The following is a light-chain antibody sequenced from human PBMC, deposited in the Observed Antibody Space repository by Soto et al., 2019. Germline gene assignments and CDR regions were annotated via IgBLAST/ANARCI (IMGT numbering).Light chain of an antibody. Sequence: QSVLTQSPSASASLGASVKLTCTLSNGHSSYAIAWHQQQPEKGPRYLMKVNSDGSHSKGDGIPDRFSGSSSGAERYFTISSLQSEDEADYYCQTWGTGIQVFGGGTKVTVL. CDR1: NGHSSYA. CDR2: VNSDGSH. V-gene: IGLV4-69*01. CDR3: QTWGTGIQV. J-gene: IGLJ2*01.